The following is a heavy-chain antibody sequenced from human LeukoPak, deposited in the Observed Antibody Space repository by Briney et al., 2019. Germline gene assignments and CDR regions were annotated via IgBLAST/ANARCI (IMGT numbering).Heavy chain of an antibody. J-gene: IGHJ6*03. Sequence: KPSETLSLTCTVSGGSISSYYWSWIRQPPGKGLEWIGYIYYSGSTNYNPSLKSRVTISVDTSKNQFSLKLSSVTAADTAVYYCARRARSSDWYYYYYMDVWGNGTTVTVSS. V-gene: IGHV4-59*08. D-gene: IGHD6-19*01. CDR2: IYYSGST. CDR1: GGSISSYY. CDR3: ARRARSSDWYYYYYMDV.